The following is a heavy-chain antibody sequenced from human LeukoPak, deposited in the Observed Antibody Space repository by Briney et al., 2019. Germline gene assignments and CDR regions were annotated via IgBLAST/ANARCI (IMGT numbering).Heavy chain of an antibody. CDR2: INHSGST. D-gene: IGHD3-10*01. J-gene: IGHJ4*02. CDR1: GGSISSYY. Sequence: PSETLSLTCTVSGGSISSYYWSWIRQPPGKGLEWIGEINHSGSTNYNPSLKSRVTISVDTSKNQFSLKLSSVTAADTAVYYCASAVRSSTLLWFGEYDQGIDYWGQGTLVTVSS. CDR3: ASAVRSSTLLWFGEYDQGIDY. V-gene: IGHV4-34*01.